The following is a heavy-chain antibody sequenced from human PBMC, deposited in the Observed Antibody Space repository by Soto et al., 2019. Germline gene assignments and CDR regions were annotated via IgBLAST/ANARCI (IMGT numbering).Heavy chain of an antibody. CDR2: ISYDGSNK. Sequence: GGSLRLSCAASGSTFSSYGMHWVRQAPGRGLEWVAVISYDGSNKYYADSVKGRFTISRDNSKNTLYLQMNSLRAEDTAVYYCARSGCISTSCYESGMDVWGQGTTVTVSS. CDR3: ARSGCISTSCYESGMDV. V-gene: IGHV3-30*03. D-gene: IGHD2-2*01. J-gene: IGHJ6*02. CDR1: GSTFSSYG.